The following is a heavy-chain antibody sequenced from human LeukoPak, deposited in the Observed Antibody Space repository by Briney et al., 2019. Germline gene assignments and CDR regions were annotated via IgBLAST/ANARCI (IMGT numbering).Heavy chain of an antibody. V-gene: IGHV3-23*01. CDR1: GFTFSDSG. Sequence: PGGSLRLSCAASGFTFSDSGMSWVRQAPGKGLECVSVTSGSGGSTYSADSVKGRFTISRDNTKNTLYLQMNSLRTEDTAVYYCARGGLGSAFDNWGQGTLVTVSS. D-gene: IGHD6-19*01. CDR2: TSGSGGST. CDR3: ARGGLGSAFDN. J-gene: IGHJ4*02.